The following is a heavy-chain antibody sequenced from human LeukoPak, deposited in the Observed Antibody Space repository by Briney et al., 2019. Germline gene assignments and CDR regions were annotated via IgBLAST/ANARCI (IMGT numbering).Heavy chain of an antibody. Sequence: GGSLRLSCAASGFNFIDYSMNWVRQAPGKGLEWISHIGISSGNTKYADSVKGRFTISRDNSKNTLYLQMNSLRAEDTAVYYCAKEHSGYDYYYYYYMDVWGKGTTVTVSS. J-gene: IGHJ6*03. D-gene: IGHD5-12*01. CDR3: AKEHSGYDYYYYYYMDV. CDR2: IGISSGNT. CDR1: GFNFIDYS. V-gene: IGHV3-48*01.